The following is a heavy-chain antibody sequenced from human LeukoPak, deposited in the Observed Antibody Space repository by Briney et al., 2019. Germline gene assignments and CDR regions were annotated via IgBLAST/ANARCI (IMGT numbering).Heavy chain of an antibody. CDR1: GGSMNINNYY. D-gene: IGHD5/OR15-5a*01. CDR2: INHSGST. Sequence: SETLSLTCTVFGGSMNINNYYWAWIRQPPGKGLEWIGEINHSGSTNYNPSLKSRVTISVDTSKNQFSLKLSSVTAADTAVYYCARGRLRRGLSFDYWGQGTLVTVS. J-gene: IGHJ4*02. V-gene: IGHV4-39*07. CDR3: ARGRLRRGLSFDY.